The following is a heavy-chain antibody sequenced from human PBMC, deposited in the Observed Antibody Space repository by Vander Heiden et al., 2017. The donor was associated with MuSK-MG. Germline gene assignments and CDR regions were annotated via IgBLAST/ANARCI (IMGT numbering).Heavy chain of an antibody. D-gene: IGHD2-15*01. Sequence: QVQLVQSGAEVKKPGASVKVSCKASGYTFTSYYMHWVRQAPGQGLEWMGIINPSGGSTSYAQKFQGRVTMTRDTSTSTVYMELSSLRSEDTAVYYCAREIGYCSGGSCVYYYYGMDVWGQGTTVTVSS. CDR2: INPSGGST. V-gene: IGHV1-46*01. CDR3: AREIGYCSGGSCVYYYYGMDV. J-gene: IGHJ6*02. CDR1: GYTFTSYY.